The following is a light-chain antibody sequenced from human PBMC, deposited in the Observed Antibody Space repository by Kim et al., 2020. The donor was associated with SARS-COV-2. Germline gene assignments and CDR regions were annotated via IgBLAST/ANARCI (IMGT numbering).Light chain of an antibody. V-gene: IGLV3-21*04. CDR3: QVWDKSGDHPV. J-gene: IGLJ2*01. CDR2: YDS. CDR1: NIGSKS. Sequence: VSVAPGKTARITCGGNNIGSKSVHWYQQKPGQAPVLVIYYDSDRPSGTPERFSGSDSGNTATLTISRVEAGDEADDSCQVWDKSGDHPVFGGGTQLTVL.